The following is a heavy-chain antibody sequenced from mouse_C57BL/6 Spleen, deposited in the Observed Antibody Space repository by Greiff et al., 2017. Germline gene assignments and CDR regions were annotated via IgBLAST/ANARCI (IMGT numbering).Heavy chain of an antibody. CDR1: GYAFSSSR. Sequence: VQLQQSGPELVKPGASVKISCKASGYAFSSSRMNWVKQRPGKGLEWIGRIYPGDGGTNYNGKFKGKATLTVDKSSSTAYMQLSSLTSEDSAVYFCARSGCYSSSYDGFAYWGQGTLVTVSA. D-gene: IGHD1-1*01. V-gene: IGHV1-82*01. CDR2: IYPGDGGT. J-gene: IGHJ3*01. CDR3: ARSGCYSSSYDGFAY.